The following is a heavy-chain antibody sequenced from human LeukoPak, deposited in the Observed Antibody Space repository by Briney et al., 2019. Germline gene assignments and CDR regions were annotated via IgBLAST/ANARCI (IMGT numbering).Heavy chain of an antibody. V-gene: IGHV3-23*01. CDR1: GFTFPTYA. J-gene: IGHJ4*02. Sequence: GGSLRLSCAASGFTFPTYAMKWVRQAPGKGLEWVSSIRVSDGAAFYADSVKGRFTISRDDSKNTLFLQMNSLRAEDTAVYYCANLGPLGYWGQGTLVTVSS. D-gene: IGHD7-27*01. CDR3: ANLGPLGY. CDR2: IRVSDGAA.